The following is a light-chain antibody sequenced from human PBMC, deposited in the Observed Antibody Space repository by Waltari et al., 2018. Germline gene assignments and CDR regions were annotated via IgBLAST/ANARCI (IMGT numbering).Light chain of an antibody. CDR2: GAS. CDR1: QSLSSN. CDR3: QQYSNWPSYT. V-gene: IGKV3-15*01. J-gene: IGKJ2*01. Sequence: EVVMTQSPATLSVSPGERATLSCRASQSLSSNLAWYQQKPGQAPRLLIYGASTRATGIPARFSGSGSGTEFTLTISSLQSEDFAVYYCQQYSNWPSYTFGQGTKLEIK.